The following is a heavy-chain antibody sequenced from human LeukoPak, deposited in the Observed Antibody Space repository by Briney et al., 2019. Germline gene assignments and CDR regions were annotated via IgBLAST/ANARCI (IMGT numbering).Heavy chain of an antibody. V-gene: IGHV3-48*01. CDR2: ISSSSSTI. J-gene: IGHJ4*02. CDR1: GFTFSSYS. CDR3: ARARGGRTYSETGGYPVFDN. Sequence: GGSLRLSCAASGFTFSSYSMNWVRQAPGKGLEWVSYISSSSSTIYYADSVKGRFTISRDNAKNSLYLQMNSLRAEDTAMYFCARARGGRTYSETGGYPVFDNWGQGTLVTVSS. D-gene: IGHD2-8*02.